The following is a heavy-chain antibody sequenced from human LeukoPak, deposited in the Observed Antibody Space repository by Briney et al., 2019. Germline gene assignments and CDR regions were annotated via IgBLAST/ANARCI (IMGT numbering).Heavy chain of an antibody. CDR3: AREEYQLLPDYYYMDV. V-gene: IGHV3-48*01. D-gene: IGHD2-2*01. CDR1: GFTFSSYS. CDR2: ISSSSSTI. J-gene: IGHJ6*03. Sequence: PGGSLRLSCAASGFTFSSYSMNWVRQAPGKGLEWASYISSSSSTIYYADSVKGRFTISRDNAKNSLYLQMNSLRAEDTAVYYCAREEYQLLPDYYYMDVWGKGTTVIVSS.